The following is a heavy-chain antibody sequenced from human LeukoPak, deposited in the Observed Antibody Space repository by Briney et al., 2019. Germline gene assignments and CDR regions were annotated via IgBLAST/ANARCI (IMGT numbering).Heavy chain of an antibody. CDR3: TTKKVSLWLRFYYFDY. CDR2: IKSKTDGGTT. D-gene: IGHD5-12*01. Sequence: GGSLRLSCAASGFTFSSYWMHWVRQAPGKGLEWVGRIKSKTDGGTTDYAAPVKGRSTISRDDSKNTLYLQMNSLKTEDTAVYYCTTKKVSLWLRFYYFDYWGQGTLVTVSS. V-gene: IGHV3-15*01. J-gene: IGHJ4*02. CDR1: GFTFSSYW.